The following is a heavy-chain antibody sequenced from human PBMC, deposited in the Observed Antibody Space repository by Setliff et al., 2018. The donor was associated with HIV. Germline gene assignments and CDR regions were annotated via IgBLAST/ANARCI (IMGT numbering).Heavy chain of an antibody. D-gene: IGHD6-13*01. CDR1: DSGTYY. CDR3: ARHRQQLVDY. V-gene: IGHV4-38-2*02. Sequence: SETLSLTCTVSDSGTYYWGWIRQPPGKGLEWIGSIYHSGSTYYNPSLKSRVTISVDTSKNQFSLKLSSVTAADTAVYYCARHRQQLVDYWGQGTLVTVSS. CDR2: IYHSGST. J-gene: IGHJ4*02.